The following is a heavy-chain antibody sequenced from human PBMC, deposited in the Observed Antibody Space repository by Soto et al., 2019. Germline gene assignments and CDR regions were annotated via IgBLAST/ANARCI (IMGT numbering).Heavy chain of an antibody. CDR1: GFTFSSYG. J-gene: IGHJ6*02. D-gene: IGHD4-4*01. CDR2: ISYDGSNK. Sequence: QVQLVESGGGVVQPGRSLRLSCAASGFTFSSYGMHWVRQAPGKGLEWVAVISYDGSNKYYADSVKGRFTISRDNSKNTLYLQMNSLRAEDTAVYYCAKGVNSKSRPYYYYYGMDVWGQGTTVTVSS. V-gene: IGHV3-30*18. CDR3: AKGVNSKSRPYYYYYGMDV.